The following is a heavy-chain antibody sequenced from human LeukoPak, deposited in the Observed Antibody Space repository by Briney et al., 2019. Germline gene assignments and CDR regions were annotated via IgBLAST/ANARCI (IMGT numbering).Heavy chain of an antibody. Sequence: KTGGSLRLSCAASGFTFTDYYMGWIRQAPGKGLDWIAYISSSGNLIHYADSVKGRFTVSRDNAKSSLYLQMNSLRGEDTAVYYCARVYSGAHYRGEYWGQGTLVTVSS. V-gene: IGHV3-11*04. CDR3: ARVYSGAHYRGEY. CDR1: GFTFTDYY. J-gene: IGHJ4*02. D-gene: IGHD1-26*01. CDR2: ISSSGNLI.